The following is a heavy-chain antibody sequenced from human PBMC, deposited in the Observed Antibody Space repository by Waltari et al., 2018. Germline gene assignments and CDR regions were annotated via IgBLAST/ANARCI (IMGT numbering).Heavy chain of an antibody. V-gene: IGHV1-2*02. CDR2: INPNSGGT. D-gene: IGHD6-6*01. J-gene: IGHJ6*03. CDR3: ARDGSSYHYYYYMDV. CDR1: GYTFTGYY. Sequence: QVQLVQSGAEVKKPGASVKVSCKASGYTFTGYYMHWVRQAPGQGLEWMGWINPNSGGTNYAQKFQGRVTMTRDTSISTAYMELSRLRSDDTAVYYCARDGSSYHYYYYMDVWGKGTTVTISS.